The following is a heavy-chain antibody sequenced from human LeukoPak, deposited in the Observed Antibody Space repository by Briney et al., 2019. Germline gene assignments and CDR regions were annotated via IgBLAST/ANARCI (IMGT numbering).Heavy chain of an antibody. V-gene: IGHV3-21*01. D-gene: IGHD4-23*01. Sequence: GGSLRLSCAASGFTFSSYSMNWVRQAPGKGLEWVSSISSSSSYIYYADSVKGRFTISRDNAKNSLYLQMNSLRAEDTAVYYCARALSGNSGLDYWGQGTLVTVSS. CDR3: ARALSGNSGLDY. J-gene: IGHJ4*02. CDR1: GFTFSSYS. CDR2: ISSSSSYI.